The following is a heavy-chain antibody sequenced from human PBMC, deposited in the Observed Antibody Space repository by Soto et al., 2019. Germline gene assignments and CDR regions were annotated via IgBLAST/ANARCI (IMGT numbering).Heavy chain of an antibody. CDR2: ISWNSASR. D-gene: IGHD2-15*01. J-gene: IGHJ6*02. V-gene: IGHV3-9*01. Sequence: ELQLVESGGGLVQPGRSLRLSCGASGFTFDDYAMHWVRQVPGRGLEWVSGISWNSASRGYADSVRGRFTISRDNAKNSLYMQMRSLREEDTAIYYCARDPSSGHPSSFGMDVWGQGTRVPFSS. CDR3: ARDPSSGHPSSFGMDV. CDR1: GFTFDDYA.